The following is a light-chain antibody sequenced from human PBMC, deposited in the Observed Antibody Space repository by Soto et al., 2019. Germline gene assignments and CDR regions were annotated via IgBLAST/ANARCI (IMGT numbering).Light chain of an antibody. V-gene: IGKV1-5*03. CDR3: QQYYSYWT. J-gene: IGKJ1*01. CDR2: KAS. CDR1: QSINNW. Sequence: DIQMTQSPSTLSASVGDRVTITCRASQSINNWLAWYQQKPGKAPKLLIYKASTIESGVPLRFSGSGSGTEFTLTISSLQPDDFATYYCQQYYSYWTFGQGTKVEIK.